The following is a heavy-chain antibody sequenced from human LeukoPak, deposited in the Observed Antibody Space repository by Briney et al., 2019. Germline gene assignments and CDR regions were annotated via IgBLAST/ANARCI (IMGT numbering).Heavy chain of an antibody. Sequence: PSQTLSLTCTVPGGSINSGGHYWSWIRQHPGKGLEWIGYIYYSGSTYYNPSLKSRVTISVDMSKNQFSLKLSSVTAADTAVYYCARDSGDGYNFGYWGQGTLVTVSS. V-gene: IGHV4-31*03. CDR1: GGSINSGGHY. CDR3: ARDSGDGYNFGY. D-gene: IGHD5-24*01. CDR2: IYYSGST. J-gene: IGHJ4*02.